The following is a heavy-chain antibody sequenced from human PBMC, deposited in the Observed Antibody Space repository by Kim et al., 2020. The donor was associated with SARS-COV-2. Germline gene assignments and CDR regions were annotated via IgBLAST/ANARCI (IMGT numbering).Heavy chain of an antibody. D-gene: IGHD3-3*01. J-gene: IGHJ5*02. CDR1: GGSISSSSYY. Sequence: SETLSLTCTVSGGSISSSSYYWGWIRQPPGKGLEWIGSIYYSGSTYYNPSLKSRVTISVDTSKNQFSLKLSSVTAADTAVYYCAGLQLRRITIFGLAEKGNWFDPWGQGTLVTVSS. CDR3: AGLQLRRITIFGLAEKGNWFDP. CDR2: IYYSGST. V-gene: IGHV4-39*01.